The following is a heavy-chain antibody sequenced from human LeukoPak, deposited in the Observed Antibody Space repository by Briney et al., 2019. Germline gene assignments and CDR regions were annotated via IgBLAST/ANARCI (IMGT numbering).Heavy chain of an antibody. CDR1: GFTFSSYS. V-gene: IGHV3-21*01. J-gene: IGHJ4*02. CDR2: ISSSSSYI. D-gene: IGHD3-10*01. CDR3: ARVTMARGVIEYGILDY. Sequence: SGGSLRLSCAASGFTFSSYSMNWVRQAPGKGLEWVSSISSSSSYIYYADFGKGRFTISRDNFRKTLYLEMNNLRVEDTAIYYCARVTMARGVIEYGILDYWGQGNFVTVSS.